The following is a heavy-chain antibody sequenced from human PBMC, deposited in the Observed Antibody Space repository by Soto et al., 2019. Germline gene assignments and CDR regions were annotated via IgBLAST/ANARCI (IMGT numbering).Heavy chain of an antibody. J-gene: IGHJ4*02. CDR2: INHSVST. CDR1: GGSFSGYY. CDR3: ARVRILRGFIISPHLDYFAY. Sequence: PSETLSLTCAVYGGSFSGYYWSWIRQPPGKGLEWIGEINHSVSTNYNPSLKSRVTISVDTSKNQFSLKLSSVTAADTAVYYCARVRILRGFIISPHLDYFAYSAQGTLVTVSS. V-gene: IGHV4-34*01. D-gene: IGHD3-10*01.